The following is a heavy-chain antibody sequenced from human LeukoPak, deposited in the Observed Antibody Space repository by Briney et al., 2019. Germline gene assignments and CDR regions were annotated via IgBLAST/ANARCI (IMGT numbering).Heavy chain of an antibody. D-gene: IGHD1-20*01. CDR2: IIPILGIA. V-gene: IGHV1-69*04. Sequence: SVKVSCKASGGTFSSYAISWVRQAPGQGLEWMGRIIPILGIANYAQKFQGRVTITADKSTSTAYMELSSLRSEDAAVYYCATNWNDGCFDYWGQGTLVTVSS. J-gene: IGHJ4*02. CDR1: GGTFSSYA. CDR3: ATNWNDGCFDY.